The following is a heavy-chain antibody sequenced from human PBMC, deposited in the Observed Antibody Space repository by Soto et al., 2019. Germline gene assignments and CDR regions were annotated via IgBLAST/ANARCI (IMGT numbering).Heavy chain of an antibody. CDR2: INPSGGST. J-gene: IGHJ6*02. CDR3: AREPPGIAAAGIYYGMDV. CDR1: GYTFTSYY. V-gene: IGHV1-46*01. D-gene: IGHD6-13*01. Sequence: GASVKVSCKASGYTFTSYYMHWVRQAPGQGLEWMGIINPSGGSTSYAQKFQGRVTMTRDTSTSTVYMELSSLRSEDTAVYYCAREPPGIAAAGIYYGMDVRGQGTTVTVS.